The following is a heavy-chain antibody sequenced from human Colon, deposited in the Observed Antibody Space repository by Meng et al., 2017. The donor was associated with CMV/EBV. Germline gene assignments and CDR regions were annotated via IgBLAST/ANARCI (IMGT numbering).Heavy chain of an antibody. J-gene: IGHJ1*01. CDR1: GYTFTNYG. CDR2: ISAYTGDT. CDR3: VRESQSGSYIYLQH. D-gene: IGHD1-26*01. Sequence: QVLLVQSGAEVKKPGASVKVSCMASGYTFTNYGISWVRQAPGQGLEWMGWISAYTGDTYYAQKFQGRVTMTTDTSTSTAYMELRSLRSDDTAVYYCVRESQSGSYIYLQHWGQGTLVTVSS. V-gene: IGHV1-18*01.